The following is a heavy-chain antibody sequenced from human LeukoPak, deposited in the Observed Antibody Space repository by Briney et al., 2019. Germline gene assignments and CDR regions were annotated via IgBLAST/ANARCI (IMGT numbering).Heavy chain of an antibody. J-gene: IGHJ4*02. D-gene: IGHD2-15*01. Sequence: SETLSLTCAVYGGSFSGYYWSWIRQPPGKGLEWIGEINHSGSTNYNPSLKSRVTISIDTSKNQFSLKLNSVTAADTAVYFCAREYCSGGSCYDYWGQGILVTVSS. CDR3: AREYCSGGSCYDY. V-gene: IGHV4-34*01. CDR2: INHSGST. CDR1: GGSFSGYY.